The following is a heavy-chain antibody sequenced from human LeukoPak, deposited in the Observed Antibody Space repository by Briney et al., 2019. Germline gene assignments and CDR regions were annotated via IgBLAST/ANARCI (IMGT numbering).Heavy chain of an antibody. CDR1: GYSMSSGYY. J-gene: IGHJ4*02. D-gene: IGHD6-6*01. CDR2: IYHSGST. Sequence: SETLSLTCAVSGYSMSSGYYWGWIRQPPGKGLEWIGSIYHSGSTYYNPSLKSRVTISVDTSKNQFSLKLSSVTAADTAVYYCARRIHGRSSSYFDYWGQGTLVTVSS. CDR3: ARRIHGRSSSYFDY. V-gene: IGHV4-38-2*01.